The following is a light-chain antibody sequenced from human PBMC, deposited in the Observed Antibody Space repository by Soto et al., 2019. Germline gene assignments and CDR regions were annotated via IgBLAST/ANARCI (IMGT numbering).Light chain of an antibody. V-gene: IGLV2-14*01. Sequence: QSALTQPASLSGSPGQSITISCPGTSSDVGGYNYVSWYQQHPGKAPKLMIYDVSNRPSGVSNRFSGSKSGNTASLTISGLQAEDEADYYCSSYTSSSPYVFGTGTKVTVL. CDR2: DVS. CDR3: SSYTSSSPYV. CDR1: SSDVGGYNY. J-gene: IGLJ1*01.